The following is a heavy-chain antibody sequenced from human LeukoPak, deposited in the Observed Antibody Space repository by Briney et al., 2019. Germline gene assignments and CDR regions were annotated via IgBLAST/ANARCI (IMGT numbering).Heavy chain of an antibody. D-gene: IGHD6-19*01. CDR3: ARVEQWLARIDY. CDR1: GGSISSGGYY. J-gene: IGHJ4*02. Sequence: SETLSLTCTVSGGSISSGGYYWSWIRQPPGKGPEWIGYIYHSGSTYYNPSLKSRVTTSVDRSKNQFSLKLSSVTAADTAVYYCARVEQWLARIDYWGQGTLVTVSS. CDR2: IYHSGST. V-gene: IGHV4-30-2*01.